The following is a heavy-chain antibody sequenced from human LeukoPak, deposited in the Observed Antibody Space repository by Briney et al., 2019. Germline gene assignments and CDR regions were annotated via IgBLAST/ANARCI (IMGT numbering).Heavy chain of an antibody. CDR2: ISDDGSNK. Sequence: GGSLRLSCAASGFTFSSYAMHWVRQAPGKGLEWVAVISDDGSNKYYADSVKGRFTISRDNSKNTLYLQMNSLRAEDTAVYYCARDLSTMVRGVIITHYYYYYGMDVWGQGTTVTVSS. CDR3: ARDLSTMVRGVIITHYYYYYGMDV. CDR1: GFTFSSYA. V-gene: IGHV3-30-3*01. D-gene: IGHD3-10*01. J-gene: IGHJ6*02.